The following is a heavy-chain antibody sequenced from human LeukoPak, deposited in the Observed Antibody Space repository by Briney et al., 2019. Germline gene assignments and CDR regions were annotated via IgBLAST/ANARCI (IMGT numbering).Heavy chain of an antibody. D-gene: IGHD3-10*01. Sequence: PSETLSLTCSVSGGSISSNYWSWIRQPAGKGLEWIGRIYSSGTTSYNPSLKSRVTMSVDTSKNQFSLKLTSVSAADTAVYYCARDAYVSGSSHYYYMDVWGKGTTVTISS. V-gene: IGHV4-4*07. J-gene: IGHJ6*03. CDR1: GGSISSNY. CDR3: ARDAYVSGSSHYYYMDV. CDR2: IYSSGTT.